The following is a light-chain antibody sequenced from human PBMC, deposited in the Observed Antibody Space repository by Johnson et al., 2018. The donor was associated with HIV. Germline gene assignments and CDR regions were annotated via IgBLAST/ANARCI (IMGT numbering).Light chain of an antibody. Sequence: QSVLTQPPSVSAAPGQKVTISCSGSSSNIGNNYVSWYQQLPGTAPKVLIYDNNKRPSGIPDRFSGSKSGTSATLGITGLQTGAEADYYCGTWDSSLSDYFFGTGTKVTVL. J-gene: IGLJ1*01. V-gene: IGLV1-51*01. CDR1: SSNIGNNY. CDR3: GTWDSSLSDYF. CDR2: DNN.